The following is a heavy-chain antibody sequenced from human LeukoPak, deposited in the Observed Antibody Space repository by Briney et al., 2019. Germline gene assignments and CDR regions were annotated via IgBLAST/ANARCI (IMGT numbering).Heavy chain of an antibody. J-gene: IGHJ4*02. CDR3: ARHVGGRGPQDY. V-gene: IGHV4-39*01. Sequence: KSSETLSLTCTASGGSISSSSSYWGWIRQPPGKGLEWIGSIYYSGNTYYNPSLKSRVTISVDTSKNQFSLSLSSVTAADTAVYYCARHVGGRGPQDYWGQGTLVTVSS. CDR2: IYYSGNT. CDR1: GGSISSSSSY. D-gene: IGHD3-16*01.